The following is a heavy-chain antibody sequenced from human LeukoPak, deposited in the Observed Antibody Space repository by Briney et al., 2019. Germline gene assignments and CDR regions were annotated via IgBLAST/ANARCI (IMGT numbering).Heavy chain of an antibody. Sequence: SETLSLTCTVSGGSISSGDYYWSWVRQPPGKGLEWIGYIYYSGSTYYNPSLKSRVTISLDTSKNQFSLKLTSVTAADTAVYYCASEPRRSYYYYGMDVWGQGTTVTVSS. CDR1: GGSISSGDYY. J-gene: IGHJ6*02. CDR2: IYYSGST. CDR3: ASEPRRSYYYYGMDV. V-gene: IGHV4-30-4*01.